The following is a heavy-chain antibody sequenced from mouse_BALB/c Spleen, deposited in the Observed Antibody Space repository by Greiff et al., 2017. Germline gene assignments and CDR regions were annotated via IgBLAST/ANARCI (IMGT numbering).Heavy chain of an antibody. D-gene: IGHD1-1*01. J-gene: IGHJ2*01. CDR1: GFTFSSYA. V-gene: IGHV5-6-5*01. CDR3: AREDYYGSSPYY. CDR2: ISSGGST. Sequence: EVKVVESGGGLVKPGGSLKLSCAASGFTFSSYAMSWVRQTPEKRLEWVASISSGGSTYYPDSVKGRFTISRDNARNILYLQMSSLRSEDTAMYYCAREDYYGSSPYYWGQGTTLTVSS.